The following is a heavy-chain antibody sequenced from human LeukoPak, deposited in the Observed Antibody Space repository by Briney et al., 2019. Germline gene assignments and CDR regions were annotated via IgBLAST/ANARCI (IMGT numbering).Heavy chain of an antibody. V-gene: IGHV3-48*01. D-gene: IGHD6-19*01. CDR2: ISSSGSII. J-gene: IGHJ6*03. CDR1: GLTFSDNS. CDR3: ARDLRYSSGWSASGMDV. Sequence: GGSLRLSCAVSGLTFSDNSMNWVRQTPGKGLEWISYISSSGSIIYNADSVKGRFTISRDNAKNSLYLQMNSLKAEDTAVYYCARDLRYSSGWSASGMDVWGKGTTVTISS.